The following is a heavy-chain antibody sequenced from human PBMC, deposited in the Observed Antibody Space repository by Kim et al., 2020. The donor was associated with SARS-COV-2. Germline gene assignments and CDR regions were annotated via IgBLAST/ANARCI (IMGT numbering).Heavy chain of an antibody. J-gene: IGHJ3*02. Sequence: GGSLRLSCAASGFTFDDYDMHWVRQAPGKGLEWVSGISWNSGSIGYADSVKGRFTISRDNAKNSLYLQMNSLRAEDTALYYCAKDIRIAAAGRGGAFDIWGQGTMVTVSS. D-gene: IGHD6-13*01. CDR2: ISWNSGSI. CDR3: AKDIRIAAAGRGGAFDI. V-gene: IGHV3-9*01. CDR1: GFTFDDYD.